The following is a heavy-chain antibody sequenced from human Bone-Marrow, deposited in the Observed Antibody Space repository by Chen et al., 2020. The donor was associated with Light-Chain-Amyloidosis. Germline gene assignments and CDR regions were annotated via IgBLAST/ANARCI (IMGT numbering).Heavy chain of an antibody. Sequence: QVQLQQWGAXXXXPSETLSLTCAVYGWSFSGYYWNWVRQPPGKGLEWIGEMIPSGSTNYSPFLKSRVTISLDTSQSQFSLNLSSMTXXXXXXXXCAXXXGYSYGHVRAYNYMDVWGKGTTVTVSS. J-gene: IGHJ6*03. D-gene: IGHD5-18*01. CDR3: AXXXGYSYGHVRAYNYMDV. CDR1: GWSFSGYY. V-gene: IGHV4-34*12. CDR2: MIPSGST.